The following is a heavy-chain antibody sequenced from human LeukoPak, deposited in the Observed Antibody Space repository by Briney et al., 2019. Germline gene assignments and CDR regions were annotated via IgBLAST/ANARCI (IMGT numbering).Heavy chain of an antibody. CDR3: ARDVVVVAATLEYYYYMDV. CDR1: GGSISSYY. D-gene: IGHD2-15*01. V-gene: IGHV4-59*01. Sequence: PSETLSLTCTVSGGSISSYYWSWIRQPPGKGLEWIGYIYYSGSTNYNPSLKCRVTISVDTSKNQFSLKLSSVTAADTAVYYCARDVVVVAATLEYYYYMDVWGKGTTVTISS. J-gene: IGHJ6*03. CDR2: IYYSGST.